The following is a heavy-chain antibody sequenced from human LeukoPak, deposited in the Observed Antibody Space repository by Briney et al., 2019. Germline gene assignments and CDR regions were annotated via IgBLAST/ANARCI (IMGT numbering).Heavy chain of an antibody. Sequence: GGSLRLSCAASGFTFSSYVMSWVRQAPGKGLDWVSTISGSGGSTYYADSVKGRFTISRDNSKNTLFLQMNSLRAEDTAVYYCAKGAGNIGMDVWGQGTTVTVSS. CDR3: AKGAGNIGMDV. D-gene: IGHD4-23*01. V-gene: IGHV3-23*01. CDR2: ISGSGGST. J-gene: IGHJ6*02. CDR1: GFTFSSYV.